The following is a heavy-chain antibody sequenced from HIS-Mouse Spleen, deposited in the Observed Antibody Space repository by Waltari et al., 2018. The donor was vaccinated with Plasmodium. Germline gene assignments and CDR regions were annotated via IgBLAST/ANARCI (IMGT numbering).Heavy chain of an antibody. CDR1: GYTFTSYY. Sequence: QVQLVQSGAEVKKPGASVKVSCKTSGYTFTSYYMHWVRQAPGQGLEWMGIINPSGGSTSYAQKFQGRGTMTRDTSTSTVYMELSSLRSEDTAVYYCARDLFRIGVAGTEYYYGMDVWGQGTTVTVSS. J-gene: IGHJ6*02. V-gene: IGHV1-46*01. D-gene: IGHD6-19*01. CDR3: ARDLFRIGVAGTEYYYGMDV. CDR2: INPSGGST.